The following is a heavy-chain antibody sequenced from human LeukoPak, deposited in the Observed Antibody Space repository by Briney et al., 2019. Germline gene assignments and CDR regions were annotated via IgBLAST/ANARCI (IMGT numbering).Heavy chain of an antibody. CDR2: IYTSGST. Sequence: SSETLSLTCTVSGGSISSYYWSWIRQPAGKGLEWIGRIYTSGSTNYNPSLKSRVTMSVDTSKNQFSLKLSSVTAADTAVYYCARVVAAAGTASTTNNWFDPWGQGTLDTVSS. J-gene: IGHJ5*02. D-gene: IGHD6-13*01. CDR3: ARVVAAAGTASTTNNWFDP. CDR1: GGSISSYY. V-gene: IGHV4-4*07.